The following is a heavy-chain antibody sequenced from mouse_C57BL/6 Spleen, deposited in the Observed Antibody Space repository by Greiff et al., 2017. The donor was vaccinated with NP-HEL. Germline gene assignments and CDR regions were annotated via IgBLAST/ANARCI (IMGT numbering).Heavy chain of an antibody. CDR1: GYAFTDYY. D-gene: IGHD1-1*01. J-gene: IGHJ2*01. CDR2: INPNNGGT. CDR3: ARKFITTVVADYFDY. V-gene: IGHV1-26*01. Sequence: EVQLQQSGPELVKPGASVKISCKASGYAFTDYYMNWVKQSHGKSLEWIGDINPNNGGTSYNQKFKGKATLTVDKSSSTAYMELRSLTSEDSAVYYCARKFITTVVADYFDYWGQGTTLTVSS.